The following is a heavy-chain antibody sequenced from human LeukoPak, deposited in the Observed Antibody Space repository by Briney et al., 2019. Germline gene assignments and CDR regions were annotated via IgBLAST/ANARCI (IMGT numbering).Heavy chain of an antibody. CDR2: ISYDGSNK. CDR3: ASSRTRWLHPTN. V-gene: IGHV3-30*04. D-gene: IGHD6-19*01. Sequence: GGSLRLSCAASGFTFSSYAMHWVRQAPGKGLEWVAVISYDGSNKYYADSVKGRFTISRDNSKNTLYLQMNSLRAEDTAVYYCASSRTRWLHPTNWGQGTLVTVSS. CDR1: GFTFSSYA. J-gene: IGHJ4*02.